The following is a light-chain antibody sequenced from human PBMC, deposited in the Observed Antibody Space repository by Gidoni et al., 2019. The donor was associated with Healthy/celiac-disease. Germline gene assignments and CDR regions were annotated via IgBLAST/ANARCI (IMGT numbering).Light chain of an antibody. CDR1: QSISSY. CDR3: QQSYSTRYT. Sequence: DIQMTQSPSSLSASVGDRVTITCRASQSISSYLNWYHQKPGKAPKLLIYAASSLQSGVPSRFSGSGSGTDFSLTISSLQPEDFATYSCQQSYSTRYTFGQGTKLEIK. V-gene: IGKV1-39*01. J-gene: IGKJ2*01. CDR2: AAS.